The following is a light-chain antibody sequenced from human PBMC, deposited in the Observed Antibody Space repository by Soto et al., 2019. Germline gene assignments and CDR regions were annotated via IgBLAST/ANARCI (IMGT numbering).Light chain of an antibody. CDR2: DAS. J-gene: IGKJ5*01. CDR1: QSFSSY. Sequence: IVLTQSPATLSLSPGEGATLSCRASQSFSSYLAWYQQKPGQAPRLLIYDASNRATGIPARFSGSGSGTDFTLTISSLEPEDFAVYYCQQRSNWPPIPFGQGTRLEIK. CDR3: QQRSNWPPIP. V-gene: IGKV3-11*01.